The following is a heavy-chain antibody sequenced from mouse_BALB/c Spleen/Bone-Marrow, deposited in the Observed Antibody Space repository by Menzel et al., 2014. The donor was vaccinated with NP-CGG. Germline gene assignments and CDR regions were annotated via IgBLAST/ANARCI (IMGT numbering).Heavy chain of an antibody. J-gene: IGHJ3*01. D-gene: IGHD2-3*01. CDR1: GFTFSNYG. CDR2: VNVNGDRT. Sequence: EVQLVESGGGLVQPGGSLKLSCAASGFTFSNYGMSWVRQTPDKRLEMIATVNVNGDRTYHPDSVKGRFTISRDNAKNTPSPQMSAVRTQNTHTYYCARGYDITPPFAYSGPGTLGTLS. V-gene: IGHV5-6-3*01. CDR3: ARGYDITPPFAY.